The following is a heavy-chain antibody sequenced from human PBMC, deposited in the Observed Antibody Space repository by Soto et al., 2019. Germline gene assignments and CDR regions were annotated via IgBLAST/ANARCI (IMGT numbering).Heavy chain of an antibody. CDR1: GDSVSSNSAA. Sequence: SQTLSLTCAISGDSVSSNSAAWNWIRQSPSRGLEWLGRTYYRSKWCNDYAVSVKSRITINPDTSKNQFSLQLNSVTPEDTAVYYCARDLTMVGGVTSPFDYWGQGTLVTVSS. CDR3: ARDLTMVGGVTSPFDY. J-gene: IGHJ4*02. V-gene: IGHV6-1*01. D-gene: IGHD3-10*01. CDR2: TYYRSKWCN.